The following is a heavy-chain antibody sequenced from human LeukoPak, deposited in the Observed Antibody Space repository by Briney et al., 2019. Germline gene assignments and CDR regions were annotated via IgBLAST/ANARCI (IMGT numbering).Heavy chain of an antibody. CDR3: ARDRIAAAGRYTFDY. V-gene: IGHV1-69*04. J-gene: IGHJ4*02. CDR1: GYTFTSYG. Sequence: GASVKVSCKASGYTFTSYGISWVRQAPGQGLEWMGRIIPILGIANYAQKFQGRVTITADKSTSTAYMELSSLRSEDTAVYYCARDRIAAAGRYTFDYWGQGTLVTVSS. CDR2: IIPILGIA. D-gene: IGHD6-13*01.